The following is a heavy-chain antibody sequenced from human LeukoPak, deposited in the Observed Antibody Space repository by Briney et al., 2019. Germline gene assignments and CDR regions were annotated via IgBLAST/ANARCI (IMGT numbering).Heavy chain of an antibody. Sequence: SGASLRLCCAASGFTISSYAMWWVRQAPREGLELGSVISGSGGSTYYADSVKGRFTTSRDNSKHALYLQMNSLGADDTAVYYCAKRRGLELTYYYHMDVWGKGRTVAVCS. CDR1: GFTISSYA. V-gene: IGHV3-23*01. J-gene: IGHJ6*03. D-gene: IGHD1-7*01. CDR2: ISGSGGST. CDR3: AKRRGLELTYYYHMDV.